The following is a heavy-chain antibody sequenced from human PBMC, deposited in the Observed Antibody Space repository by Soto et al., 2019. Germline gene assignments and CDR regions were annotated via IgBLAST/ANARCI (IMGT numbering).Heavy chain of an antibody. V-gene: IGHV3-30*18. Sequence: GGSLRLSCAGSGFTFSSYGMHWVRQAPGKGLEWVAVISYDGSDKYYGDSVKGRFTISRDDSKNTLYLQMNSLRVEDTAIYYCAKTAGYDYVWGSSGLDPWGQGA. J-gene: IGHJ5*02. CDR3: AKTAGYDYVWGSSGLDP. D-gene: IGHD3-16*01. CDR2: ISYDGSDK. CDR1: GFTFSSYG.